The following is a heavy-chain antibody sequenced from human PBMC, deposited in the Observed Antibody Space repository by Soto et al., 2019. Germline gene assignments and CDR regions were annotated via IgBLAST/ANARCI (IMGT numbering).Heavy chain of an antibody. Sequence: QVPLVQSGAEVKKPGASVKVSCKASGYIFTSYGISWVRQAPGQGPEWMGWISAYNGDTNYAQKLQGRVTMTTDTPTTTAYMEMRSLGSDATAVYYCARTRGYCTGGTCYFDYWGQGTLVTVSS. J-gene: IGHJ4*02. CDR3: ARTRGYCTGGTCYFDY. D-gene: IGHD2-8*02. CDR2: ISAYNGDT. CDR1: GYIFTSYG. V-gene: IGHV1-18*01.